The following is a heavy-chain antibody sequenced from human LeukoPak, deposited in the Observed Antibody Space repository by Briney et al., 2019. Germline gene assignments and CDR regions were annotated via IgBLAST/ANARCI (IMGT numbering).Heavy chain of an antibody. CDR3: ARRLYSSSP. J-gene: IGHJ4*02. CDR1: GFTFSNYA. Sequence: GGSLRLSCAASGFTFSNYAMSWVRQAPGKGLEWVSAISGSGGSTYYADSVKGRCSISRDNSKNTLYLQMNSLRVEDTAVYYCARRLYSSSPWGQGTLVTVSS. D-gene: IGHD6-6*01. V-gene: IGHV3-23*01. CDR2: ISGSGGST.